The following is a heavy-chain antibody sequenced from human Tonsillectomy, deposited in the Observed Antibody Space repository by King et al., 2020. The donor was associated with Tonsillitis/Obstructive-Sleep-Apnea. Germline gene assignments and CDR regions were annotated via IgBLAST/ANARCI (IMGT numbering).Heavy chain of an antibody. J-gene: IGHJ6*03. Sequence: VPLQESGPGLVKPSETLSLTCTVSGGSVSSGSYYWSWIRQPPGKGLECIGYIYYSGSTNYNPSLKSRVTISVDTSKNQFSLKLSSVTAADTAVYYCARAGGSGWYNYYYYYYMDVWGKGTTVTVSS. CDR2: IYYSGST. D-gene: IGHD6-19*01. CDR3: ARAGGSGWYNYYYYYYMDV. CDR1: GGSVSSGSYY. V-gene: IGHV4-61*01.